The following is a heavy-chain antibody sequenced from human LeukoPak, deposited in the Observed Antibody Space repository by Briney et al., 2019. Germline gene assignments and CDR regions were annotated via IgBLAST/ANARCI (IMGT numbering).Heavy chain of an antibody. CDR2: IYTGGST. CDR3: ARGPLLGDDYDPPFRY. CDR1: GGSINSYY. Sequence: PSETLSLTCTVSGGSINSYYWSWIRQPAGKGLEWIGRIYTGGSTNYNPSFKSRLTISIDKSKNQFSLKLTSVTAADSAVYFCARGPLLGDDYDPPFRYWGQGTLVTVSS. V-gene: IGHV4-4*07. D-gene: IGHD4/OR15-4a*01. J-gene: IGHJ4*02.